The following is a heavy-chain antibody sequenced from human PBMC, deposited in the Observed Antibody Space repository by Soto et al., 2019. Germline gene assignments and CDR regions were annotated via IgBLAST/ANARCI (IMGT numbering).Heavy chain of an antibody. CDR1: VFTFSSYG. CDR3: ARVPRHYDFRSGSYYYYGRDV. J-gene: IGHJ6*02. Sequence: GGSLRLSCASSVFTFSSYGMHCVRHSPGKWLEWVAVIWYDGSNKYYADSVKGRFTISRDNSKNTLYLQMNSLRAEDTAVYYCARVPRHYDFRSGSYYYYGRDVWGQGNTVTVXS. D-gene: IGHD3-3*01. CDR2: IWYDGSNK. V-gene: IGHV3-33*01.